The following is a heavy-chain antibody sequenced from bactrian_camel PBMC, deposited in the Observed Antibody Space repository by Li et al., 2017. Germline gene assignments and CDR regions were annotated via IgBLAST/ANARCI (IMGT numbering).Heavy chain of an antibody. CDR2: IYTGLGRA. CDR1: GYLFINNY. Sequence: HVQLVESGGGSVQAGGSLKLTRTVSGYLFINNYMGWIRQAPGMEREAVAAIYTGLGRAHYAASVLGRFTISRDVIQNKLYLQMNALKPEDTAMYYCAARRYASSCLATPERPYEFWGQGTQVTVS. D-gene: IGHD6*01. V-gene: IGHV3S54*01. CDR3: AARRYASSCLATPERPYEF. J-gene: IGHJ4*01.